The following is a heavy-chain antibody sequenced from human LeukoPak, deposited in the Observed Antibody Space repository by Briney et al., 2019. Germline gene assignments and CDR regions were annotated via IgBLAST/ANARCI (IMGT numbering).Heavy chain of an antibody. J-gene: IGHJ4*02. CDR3: ARGAIAAAGNAPFFDY. CDR1: GYTFTSYD. D-gene: IGHD6-13*01. V-gene: IGHV1-8*01. Sequence: ASVKVSCKASGYTFTSYDINWVRQATGQGLEWMGWMNPNSGNTGYAQKFQGRVTMTRNTSISTAYMELSSLRSEDTAVYYCARGAIAAAGNAPFFDYWGQGTLVTVSS. CDR2: MNPNSGNT.